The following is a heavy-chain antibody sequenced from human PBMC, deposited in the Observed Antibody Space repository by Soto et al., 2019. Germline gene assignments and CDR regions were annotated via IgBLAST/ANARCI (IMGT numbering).Heavy chain of an antibody. V-gene: IGHV3-49*03. Sequence: PGRSMRLSNTASGLTIGDFARSWFRQDPGKGLEWVGFIRSKAYGGTTEYAASVKGRFTISRDDSKSIAYLQMNSLKTEDTAVYYCTRDSSFNYDFCSGHHRTPDDALDIWGQGTMVTVSS. J-gene: IGHJ3*02. D-gene: IGHD3-3*01. CDR2: IRSKAYGGTT. CDR3: TRDSSFNYDFCSGHHRTPDDALDI. CDR1: GLTIGDFA.